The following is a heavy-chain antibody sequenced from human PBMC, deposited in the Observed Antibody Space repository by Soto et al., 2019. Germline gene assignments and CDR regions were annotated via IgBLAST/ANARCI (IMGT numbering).Heavy chain of an antibody. Sequence: ASMKVSCKASGYTFTSYGISWVRQAPGQGLEWMGWISAYNGNTNYAQKLQGRVTMTSETSTSTGYMELRSLRSDDTAVYYCARVEPEAGWFDPWGQGTLVTVSS. CDR2: ISAYNGNT. J-gene: IGHJ5*02. V-gene: IGHV1-18*01. CDR1: GYTFTSYG. CDR3: ARVEPEAGWFDP. D-gene: IGHD1-1*01.